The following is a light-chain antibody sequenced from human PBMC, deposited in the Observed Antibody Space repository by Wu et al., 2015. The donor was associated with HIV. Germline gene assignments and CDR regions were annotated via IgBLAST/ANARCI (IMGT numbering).Light chain of an antibody. J-gene: IGKJ1*01. Sequence: EMVLTQSPGTLPLSSGERAILSCRASQSVGNNYLAWYQQKPGQAPRLLIYGTSNRATGVPDRFSGSGSGTAFTLTISRLEPEDFAVYYCQQYVALPRTFGQGTKVEIK. CDR3: QQYVALPRT. CDR2: GTS. V-gene: IGKV3-20*01. CDR1: QSVGNNY.